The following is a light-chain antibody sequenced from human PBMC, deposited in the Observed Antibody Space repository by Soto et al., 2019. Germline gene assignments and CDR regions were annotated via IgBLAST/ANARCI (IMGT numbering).Light chain of an antibody. J-gene: IGKJ3*01. Sequence: DIVLTQSPGTLSLSPGERATLSCRASQGVSANHLTWYQQKPGQAPRLLMCGASTRATGIPDRFSGSGSGTDFSITISRLEPEDFAVYFCQQYSRSPYTFGPGTKVDIK. CDR1: QGVSANH. CDR2: GAS. V-gene: IGKV3-20*01. CDR3: QQYSRSPYT.